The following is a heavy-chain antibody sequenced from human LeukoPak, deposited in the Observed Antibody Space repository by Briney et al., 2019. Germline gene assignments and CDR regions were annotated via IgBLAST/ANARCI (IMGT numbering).Heavy chain of an antibody. Sequence: ASVKVSCKASGGTFSSYAISWVRQAPGQGLEWMGRIIPIFGTANYAQKFQGRVTITTDESTSTAYMELSSLRSEDTAVYYCASSPGVGIVVVTATTLYFDYWGQGTLVTVPS. J-gene: IGHJ4*02. CDR1: GGTFSSYA. CDR2: IIPIFGTA. V-gene: IGHV1-69*05. D-gene: IGHD2-21*02. CDR3: ASSPGVGIVVVTATTLYFDY.